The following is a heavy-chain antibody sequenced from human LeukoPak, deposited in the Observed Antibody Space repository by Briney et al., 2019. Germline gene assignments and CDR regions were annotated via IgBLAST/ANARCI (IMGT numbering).Heavy chain of an antibody. CDR2: ISYDGSNK. CDR3: ARDQGWGYSGYDYY. V-gene: IGHV3-30-3*01. Sequence: GGSLRLSCAASGFTFSSYAMHWVRQAPGKGLEWVAVISYDGSNKYYADSVKGRFTISRDNSKNTLYLQMNSLRAEDTAVYYCARDQGWGYSGYDYYWGQGTLVTVSS. CDR1: GFTFSSYA. J-gene: IGHJ4*02. D-gene: IGHD5-12*01.